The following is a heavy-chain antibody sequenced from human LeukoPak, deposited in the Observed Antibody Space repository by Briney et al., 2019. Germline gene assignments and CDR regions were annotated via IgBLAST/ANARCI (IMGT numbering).Heavy chain of an antibody. D-gene: IGHD3-22*01. CDR2: INPNSGGT. CDR3: ARDRTGYYYDSSGYYFDAFDI. CDR1: GYTFTGYY. J-gene: IGHJ3*02. Sequence: ASVKVSCKASGYTFTGYYMHWVRQAPGQGLEWMGRINPNSGGTNYAQKFQGRVTMTRDTSISTAYMELSSLRSEDTAVYSCARDRTGYYYDSSGYYFDAFDIWGQGTMVTVSS. V-gene: IGHV1-2*06.